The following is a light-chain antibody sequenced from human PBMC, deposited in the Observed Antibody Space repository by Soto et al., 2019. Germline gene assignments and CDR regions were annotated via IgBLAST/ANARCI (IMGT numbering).Light chain of an antibody. J-gene: IGLJ3*02. Sequence: QAVVTQEPSLTVSPGGTVTLTCASSTGAVTSGYYPNWFQQKPGQAPRALIYSTSNKHPWTPARFSGSLLGGKAALTLSGGQPEDEAEYYCLLYYGGAQLNWVFGRGTKLTVL. CDR1: TGAVTSGYY. CDR3: LLYYGGAQLNWV. V-gene: IGLV7-43*01. CDR2: STS.